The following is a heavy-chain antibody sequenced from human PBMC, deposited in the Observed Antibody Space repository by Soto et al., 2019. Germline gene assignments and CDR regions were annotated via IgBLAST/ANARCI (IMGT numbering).Heavy chain of an antibody. D-gene: IGHD2-8*02. CDR2: INHSGST. J-gene: IGHJ4*02. Sequence: PSETLSLTCAVYGGSFSGYYWTWIRQPPGTGLEWIGEINHSGSTNYHPSLKSRVTILLDTSKNQFSLKLTSVTAADTAVYYCARDKITGLFDYWGQGTLVTVSS. V-gene: IGHV4-34*01. CDR1: GGSFSGYY. CDR3: ARDKITGLFDY.